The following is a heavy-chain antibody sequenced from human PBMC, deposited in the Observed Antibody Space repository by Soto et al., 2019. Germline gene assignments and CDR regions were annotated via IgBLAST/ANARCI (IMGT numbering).Heavy chain of an antibody. Sequence: ASVKVSCKASGYTFTSYDINWVRQATGQGLEWMGWMNPNSGNTGYAQKFQGRVTMTRNTSISTAYMELSSLRSEDTAVYYCAGGASMGYGDSRGVYYYMDVWGKGTTVTVSS. J-gene: IGHJ6*03. D-gene: IGHD4-17*01. V-gene: IGHV1-8*01. CDR3: AGGASMGYGDSRGVYYYMDV. CDR2: MNPNSGNT. CDR1: GYTFTSYD.